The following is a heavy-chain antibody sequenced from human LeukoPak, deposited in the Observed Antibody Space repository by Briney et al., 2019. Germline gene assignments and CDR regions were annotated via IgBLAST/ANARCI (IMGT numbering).Heavy chain of an antibody. CDR3: AKARGIQLWFLDY. CDR1: GFTFTSYA. CDR2: ISGSGGNT. J-gene: IGHJ4*02. D-gene: IGHD5-18*01. V-gene: IGHV3-23*01. Sequence: GGSLRLSCAASGFTFTSYAMSWVRQAPGKGLEWVSAISGSGGNTYYADSVKGRFTISRDDSKNTLSPQMNSLRAEDTAVYYCAKARGIQLWFLDYWGQGTLVTVSS.